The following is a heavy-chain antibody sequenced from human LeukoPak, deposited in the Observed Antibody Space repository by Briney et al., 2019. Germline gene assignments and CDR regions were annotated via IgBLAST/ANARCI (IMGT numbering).Heavy chain of an antibody. J-gene: IGHJ6*02. CDR2: IYYSGST. V-gene: IGHV4-59*11. D-gene: IGHD3-16*01. CDR1: GGSISSHY. Sequence: SETLSLTCTVSGGSISSHYWSWIRQPPGKGLEWIGYIYYSGSTNYNPSLKSRVTISVDTSKNQFSLKLSSVTAADTAVYYCARWRLGGYYYGMDIWGQGTTVTVSS. CDR3: ARWRLGGYYYGMDI.